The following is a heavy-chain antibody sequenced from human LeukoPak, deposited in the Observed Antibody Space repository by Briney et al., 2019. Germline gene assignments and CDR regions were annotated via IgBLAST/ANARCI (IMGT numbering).Heavy chain of an antibody. CDR2: IYYSGST. CDR3: ARGGMIATYYFDY. Sequence: PSETLSLTCTVPGGSISSYYWSWIRQPPGKGLEWIGYIYYSGSTNYNPSLKSRVTISVDTSKNQFSLKLSSVTAADTAVYYCARGGMIATYYFDYWGQGTLVTVSS. V-gene: IGHV4-59*01. J-gene: IGHJ4*02. D-gene: IGHD3-22*01. CDR1: GGSISSYY.